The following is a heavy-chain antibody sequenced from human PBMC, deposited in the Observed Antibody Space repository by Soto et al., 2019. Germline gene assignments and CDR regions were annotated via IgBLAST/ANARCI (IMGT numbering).Heavy chain of an antibody. V-gene: IGHV4-61*08. D-gene: IGHD6-13*01. J-gene: IGHJ4*02. Sequence: SETLSLTCTVSGDSVTSGDYYWSWIRQPPGKGLEWIGYIYYSGNTNYSPSLKSRVAISLDTSHNQFSLKLSSVTAADTAVYYCARVSSSWYYFDCWGQGTLVTVSS. CDR2: IYYSGNT. CDR3: ARVSSSWYYFDC. CDR1: GDSVTSGDYY.